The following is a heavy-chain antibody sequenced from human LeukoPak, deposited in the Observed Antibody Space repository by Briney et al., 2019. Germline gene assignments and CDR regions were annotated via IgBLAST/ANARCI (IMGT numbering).Heavy chain of an antibody. V-gene: IGHV1-2*02. J-gene: IGHJ4*02. CDR3: ARGGHRRINLPYLAVAGGY. Sequence: GASVKVSCKASGYTFTGYYMHWVRQAPGQGLERMGWINPNSGGTNYAQKFQGRVTMTRDTSISTAYMELSRLRSDDTAVYYCARGGHRRINLPYLAVAGGYWGQGTLVTVSS. CDR2: INPNSGGT. D-gene: IGHD6-19*01. CDR1: GYTFTGYY.